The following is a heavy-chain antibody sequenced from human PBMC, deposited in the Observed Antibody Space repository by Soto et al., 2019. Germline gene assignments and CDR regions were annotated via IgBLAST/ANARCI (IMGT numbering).Heavy chain of an antibody. J-gene: IGHJ6*02. CDR3: ARLGGQWLYNYYYGMDV. CDR2: IYYSGST. CDR1: GGSISSSSYY. D-gene: IGHD6-19*01. V-gene: IGHV4-39*01. Sequence: NPSETLSLTCTVSGGSISSSSYYWGWIRQPPGKGLEWIGSIYYSGSTYYNPSLKSRVTISVDTSKNQFSLKLSSVTAADTAVYYCARLGGQWLYNYYYGMDVWGQGTTVTVSS.